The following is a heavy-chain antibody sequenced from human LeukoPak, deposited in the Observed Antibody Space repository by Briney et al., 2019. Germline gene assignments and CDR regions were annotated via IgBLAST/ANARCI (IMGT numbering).Heavy chain of an antibody. CDR1: GFTVTHAW. CDR2: IKSNADGGTV. Sequence: GGSLRLSYAVSGFTVTHAWMTWVRQVPGKGLEWIGRIKSNADGGTVDYAASVKGRFTLSRDDSVDTLYLQMDSLNTGDSGVYYCTTVPSAREDYWGQGTLVTVSS. V-gene: IGHV3-15*01. J-gene: IGHJ4*02. CDR3: TTVPSAREDY. D-gene: IGHD1-26*01.